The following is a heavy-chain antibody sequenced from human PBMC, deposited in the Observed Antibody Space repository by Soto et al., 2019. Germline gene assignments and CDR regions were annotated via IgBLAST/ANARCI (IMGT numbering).Heavy chain of an antibody. CDR3: ARDWGTPGRGSAVGYYYHYGMDV. CDR2: IKEDGREK. Sequence: EVQLVESGGGLVQPGGSLRLSCLASEFTFNTYWMNWVRQAPGRGLEWVANIKEDGREKNYVDSVKGRFTISRDNAKNSQYLQMSSLRGEDTAVYFCARDWGTPGRGSAVGYYYHYGMDVWGQGTTVTVSS. V-gene: IGHV3-7*05. CDR1: EFTFNTYW. D-gene: IGHD6-19*01. J-gene: IGHJ6*02.